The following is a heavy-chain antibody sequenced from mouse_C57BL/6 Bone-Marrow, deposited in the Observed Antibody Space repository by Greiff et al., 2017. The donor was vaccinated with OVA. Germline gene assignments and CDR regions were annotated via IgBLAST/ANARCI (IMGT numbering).Heavy chain of an antibody. J-gene: IGHJ3*01. CDR3: ARDYGSSPAWFAY. CDR1: GYTFTSYW. Sequence: QVQLKESGAELVKPGASVKMSCKASGYTFTSYWITWVKQRPGQGLEWIGDIYPGSGSTNYNEKFKSKATLTVDTSFSTAYMQLSSLTSEDSAVYYCARDYGSSPAWFAYWGQGTLVTVSA. CDR2: IYPGSGST. D-gene: IGHD1-1*01. V-gene: IGHV1-55*01.